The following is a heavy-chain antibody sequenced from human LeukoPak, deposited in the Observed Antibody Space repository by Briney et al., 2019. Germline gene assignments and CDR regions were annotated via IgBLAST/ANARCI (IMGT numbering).Heavy chain of an antibody. D-gene: IGHD1-26*01. CDR3: AKAAASGSNLNLFDY. V-gene: IGHV3-23*01. J-gene: IGHJ4*02. Sequence: GGTLRLSCAASGFTFSSYGVSWVRQAPGKGLEWVSAISGSGGSTYYADSVKGRFTISRDNSKNTLYLQMNSLRAEDTAVYYCAKAAASGSNLNLFDYWGQGTLVTVSS. CDR2: ISGSGGST. CDR1: GFTFSSYG.